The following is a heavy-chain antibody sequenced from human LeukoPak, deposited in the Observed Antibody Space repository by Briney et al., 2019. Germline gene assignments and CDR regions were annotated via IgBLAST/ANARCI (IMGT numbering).Heavy chain of an antibody. CDR2: IYHSGST. J-gene: IGHJ5*02. Sequence: PSETLSLTCAVSGGSISSSNRWSWVRQPPGKGLEWIGEIYHSGSTNYNPSLKSRVTISVDKSKNQFSLKLSSVTAADTAVYYCARFTMVRGVTDWFDPWGQGTLVTVSS. V-gene: IGHV4-4*02. D-gene: IGHD3-10*01. CDR3: ARFTMVRGVTDWFDP. CDR1: GGSISSSNR.